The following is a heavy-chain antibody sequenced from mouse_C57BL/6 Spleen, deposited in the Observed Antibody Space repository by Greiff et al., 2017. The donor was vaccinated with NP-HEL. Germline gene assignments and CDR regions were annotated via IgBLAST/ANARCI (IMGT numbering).Heavy chain of an antibody. J-gene: IGHJ2*01. CDR1: GYAFSSYW. CDR3: ARLYGNYFDY. CDR2: IYPGDGDT. Sequence: QVQLKESGAELVKPGASVKISCKASGYAFSSYWMNWVKQRPGKGLEWIGQIYPGDGDTNYNGKFKGKATLTADKSSSPAYMQLSSLTSEDSAVYFCARLYGNYFDYWGQGTTLTVSS. V-gene: IGHV1-80*01. D-gene: IGHD2-1*01.